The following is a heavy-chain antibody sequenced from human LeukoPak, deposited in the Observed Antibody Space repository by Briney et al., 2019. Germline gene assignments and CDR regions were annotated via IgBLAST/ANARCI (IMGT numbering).Heavy chain of an antibody. CDR3: AKQVSDIVVVPAGNNWFDP. Sequence: GSLRLSCAASGFTFSSYAMSWVRQAPGKGLEWVSAISGSGGSTYYADSVKGRFTISRDNSKNTLYLQMNSLRAEDTAVYYCAKQVSDIVVVPAGNNWFDPWGQGTLVTVSS. CDR2: ISGSGGST. J-gene: IGHJ5*02. V-gene: IGHV3-23*01. D-gene: IGHD2-2*01. CDR1: GFTFSSYA.